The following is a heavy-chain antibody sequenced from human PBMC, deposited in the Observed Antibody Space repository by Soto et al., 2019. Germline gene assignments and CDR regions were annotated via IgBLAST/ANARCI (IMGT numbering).Heavy chain of an antibody. Sequence: ASVKVSCKASVYTFTNFFVHWVRQAPGQGLEWMGIIEPSGGTTTYTQKFQVTVTMARDTSTSTVYVELSSLKFDDSALYYCARSQAGRPLDVWGQGTTVTVS. CDR3: ARSQAGRPLDV. V-gene: IGHV1-46*01. J-gene: IGHJ6*02. CDR1: VYTFTNFF. CDR2: IEPSGGTT. D-gene: IGHD6-25*01.